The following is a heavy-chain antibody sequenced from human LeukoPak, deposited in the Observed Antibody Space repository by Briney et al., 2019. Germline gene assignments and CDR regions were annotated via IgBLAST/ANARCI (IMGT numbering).Heavy chain of an antibody. CDR2: IYYSGST. V-gene: IGHV4-61*01. J-gene: IGHJ4*02. D-gene: IGHD3-10*01. Sequence: SETLSLTCTVSGGSISSSSYYWSWIRQPPGKGLEWIGYIYYSGSTNYNPSLKSRVTISVDTSKNQFSLKLSSVTAADTAVYYCARDMVRGETDYWGQGTLVAVSS. CDR3: ARDMVRGETDY. CDR1: GGSISSSSYY.